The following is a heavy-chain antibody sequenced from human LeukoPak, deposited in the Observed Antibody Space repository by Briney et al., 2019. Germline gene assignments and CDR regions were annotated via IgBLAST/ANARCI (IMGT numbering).Heavy chain of an antibody. Sequence: PGGSLRLSCAASGFTFSNYGMHWVRQTPGQGLEWVAVIWSDGSKTDYAHSVEGRFTISRDNSKSTLYLQMNSLRAEDTAVYYCAKDASGPYSSLFDPWDQGTLVIVSS. J-gene: IGHJ5*02. CDR3: AKDASGPYSSLFDP. V-gene: IGHV3-33*06. CDR1: GFTFSNYG. CDR2: IWSDGSKT. D-gene: IGHD6-19*01.